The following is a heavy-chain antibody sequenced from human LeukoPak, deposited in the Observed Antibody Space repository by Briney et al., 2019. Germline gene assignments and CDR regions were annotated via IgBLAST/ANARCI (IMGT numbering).Heavy chain of an antibody. D-gene: IGHD3-10*01. Sequence: KPSEALSLTCTVSGGSISSGSYYWSWIRQPAGKGLEWIGRIYISGSTNYNPSLKSRVTMSVDTSKNQFSLKLSSVTAADTAVYYCARRPYLTMVRGVIIKYWFDPWGQGTLVTVSS. CDR2: IYISGST. V-gene: IGHV4-61*02. CDR1: GGSISSGSYY. CDR3: ARRPYLTMVRGVIIKYWFDP. J-gene: IGHJ5*02.